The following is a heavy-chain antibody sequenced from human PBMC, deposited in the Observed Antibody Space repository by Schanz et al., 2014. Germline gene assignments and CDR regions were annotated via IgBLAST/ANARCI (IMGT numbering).Heavy chain of an antibody. J-gene: IGHJ4*02. CDR1: GYPFTNYY. CDR3: ARGSLAGYVARLMAANGY. Sequence: QVHLEQSGPEVKKPGASVKLSCRASGYPFTNYYIHWVRQAPGQGLEWMGIVNPGGGSTSVAQRFQTRVTLTRDTSTGTAYLGLTRLRFEDTAVYYCARGSLAGYVARLMAANGYWGQGTLLTVAS. V-gene: IGHV1-46*01. D-gene: IGHD2-15*01. CDR2: VNPGGGST.